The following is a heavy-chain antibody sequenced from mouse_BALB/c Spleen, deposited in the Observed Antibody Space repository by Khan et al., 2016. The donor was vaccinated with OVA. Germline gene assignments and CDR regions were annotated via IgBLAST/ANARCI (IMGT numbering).Heavy chain of an antibody. CDR1: GYSITSDYA. V-gene: IGHV3-2*02. CDR3: ARWFTY. Sequence: EVKLLESGPGLVKPSQSLSLTCTVTGYSITSDYARNWIRQFPGNKLEWMGYINYSGGTSYLPSLKSRISITRDTSKNQFFLQLNSVTTEDSATYYCARWFTYWGQGTLVTVS. J-gene: IGHJ3*01. CDR2: INYSGGT.